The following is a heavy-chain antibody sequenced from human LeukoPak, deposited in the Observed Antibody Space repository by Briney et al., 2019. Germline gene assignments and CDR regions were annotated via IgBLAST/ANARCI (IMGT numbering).Heavy chain of an antibody. J-gene: IGHJ4*02. Sequence: PSETLCLSCTVSGGSVSSAMYYWSCIRHPPGKGLEWIGYIYYSGSTNYNPSLKSRVTISVDESKNQFSLKLSSVTAADTAVYYCAREDGTRFDYWGQGTLVTVSS. D-gene: IGHD2-2*01. CDR2: IYYSGST. CDR3: AREDGTRFDY. CDR1: GGSVSSAMYY. V-gene: IGHV4-61*01.